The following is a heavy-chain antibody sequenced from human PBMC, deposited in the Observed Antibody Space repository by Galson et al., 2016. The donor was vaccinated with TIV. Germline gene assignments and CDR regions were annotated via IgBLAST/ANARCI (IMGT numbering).Heavy chain of an antibody. CDR2: IGHSGNNI. D-gene: IGHD6-19*01. V-gene: IGHV3-11*04. CDR1: GFTFSDYY. CDR3: AKDFVRAAHVPEAGINDY. Sequence: SLRLSCAASGFTFSDYYMNWIRQAPGKGLEWVSFIGHSGNNIYYADSVKGRFTISRDNAKNLLYLQMNSLRAEDTAVYYCAKDFVRAAHVPEAGINDYWGQGTLVTVSS. J-gene: IGHJ4*02.